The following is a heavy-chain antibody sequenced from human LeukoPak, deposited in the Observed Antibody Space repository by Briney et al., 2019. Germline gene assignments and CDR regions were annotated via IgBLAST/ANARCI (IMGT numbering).Heavy chain of an antibody. CDR1: NDSISSGDHY. CDR3: ASPSMAKTGHDAFDV. V-gene: IGHV4-30-4*01. CDR2: IFHRGGT. J-gene: IGHJ3*01. Sequence: SETLSLTCTVSNDSISSGDHYWNWIRQPPGKGLEWIGYIFHRGGTSYNPSLKSRILFSVDTSQNQFSLKLNSVTAADTAVYYCASPSMAKTGHDAFDVWGQGTMVTVSS. D-gene: IGHD3-9*01.